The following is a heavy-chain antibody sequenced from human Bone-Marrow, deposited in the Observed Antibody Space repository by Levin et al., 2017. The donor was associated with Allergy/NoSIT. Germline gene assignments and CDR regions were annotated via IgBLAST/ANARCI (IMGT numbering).Heavy chain of an antibody. CDR1: GLSMDDYY. J-gene: IGHJ5*02. V-gene: IGHV4-59*03. Sequence: SETLSLTCTVSGLSMDDYYWTWIRQAPGKGLEWIAYIYSSGSTHYNPSLQSRATISLDMSKKQFSLRVTSVTAADTAFYYCAREVILRGANFFDPWGQGTLVTVSS. D-gene: IGHD2-21*01. CDR2: IYSSGST. CDR3: AREVILRGANFFDP.